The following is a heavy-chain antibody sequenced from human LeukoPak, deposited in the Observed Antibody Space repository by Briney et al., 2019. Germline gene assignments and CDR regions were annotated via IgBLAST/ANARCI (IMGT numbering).Heavy chain of an antibody. D-gene: IGHD3-10*01. CDR1: GFTFSSYA. Sequence: GGSLRLSCAASGFTFSSYAMHWVRQAPGKGLEWVAVISYDGSNKYYADSVKGRFTISRDNSKNTLYLQMNSLRAEDTAVYYCARDYYGSGTYACIYWGQGTLVTVSS. CDR3: ARDYYGSGTYACIY. J-gene: IGHJ4*02. V-gene: IGHV3-30*04. CDR2: ISYDGSNK.